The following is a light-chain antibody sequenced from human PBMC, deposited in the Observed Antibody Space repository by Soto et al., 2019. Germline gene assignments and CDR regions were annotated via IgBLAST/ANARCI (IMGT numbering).Light chain of an antibody. CDR3: QQYGSSRWT. J-gene: IGKJ1*01. Sequence: EIVLTQSPGTLSMSPGERDTLSCRASQSVSSSYLAWYQQNRGQAPRLLIYGASSRAPGIPDRFGGSGSGTDFTLTITRLEPEDFAMYYCQQYGSSRWTFGQGTKVEIK. CDR2: GAS. CDR1: QSVSSSY. V-gene: IGKV3-20*01.